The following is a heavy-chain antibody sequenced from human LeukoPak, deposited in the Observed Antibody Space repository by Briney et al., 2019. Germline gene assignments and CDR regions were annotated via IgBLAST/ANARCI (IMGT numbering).Heavy chain of an antibody. CDR3: TRGSYGSGSYYSLFDY. V-gene: IGHV6-1*01. CDR2: TYYRSKWYN. D-gene: IGHD3-10*01. Sequence: SQTLSLTCAISGDSVSSNSAAWNWIRQSPSRGLEWLGRTYYRSKWYNDYAVSVKSRITINPDTSKNQFSLQLNSVTPEDTAVYYCTRGSYGSGSYYSLFDYWGQGTLVTVSS. J-gene: IGHJ4*02. CDR1: GDSVSSNSAA.